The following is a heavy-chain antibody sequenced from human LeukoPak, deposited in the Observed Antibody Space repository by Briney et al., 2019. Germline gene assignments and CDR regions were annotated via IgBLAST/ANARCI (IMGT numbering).Heavy chain of an antibody. Sequence: GGSLRLSCAASGFTFSSYWMSWVRQAPGKGLEWVANIKYDASEKNYVDSVKGRFTISRDNAQNSLYLQMNSLRAEDTAVYYCAREPIRGVFYFGSWGQGTLVTVSS. J-gene: IGHJ4*02. CDR3: AREPIRGVFYFGS. CDR2: IKYDASEK. D-gene: IGHD3-10*01. CDR1: GFTFSSYW. V-gene: IGHV3-7*03.